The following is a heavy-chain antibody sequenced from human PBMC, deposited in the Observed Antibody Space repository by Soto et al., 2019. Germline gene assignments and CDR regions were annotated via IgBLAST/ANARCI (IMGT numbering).Heavy chain of an antibody. Sequence: SETLSVTCTVSGGSISSYYWSWIRQPPGKGLEWIGYIYYSGSTNYNPSLKSRVTISVDRSKNQFSLKLSSVTAADTAVYYCARVRRAFDIWGQGTMVTVSS. CDR3: ARVRRAFDI. J-gene: IGHJ3*02. CDR2: IYYSGST. V-gene: IGHV4-59*12. CDR1: GGSISSYY.